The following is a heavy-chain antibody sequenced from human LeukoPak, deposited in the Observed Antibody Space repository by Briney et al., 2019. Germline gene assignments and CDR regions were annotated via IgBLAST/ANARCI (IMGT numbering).Heavy chain of an antibody. Sequence: GGSLRLSCATSQFNFNKFGMSWVRQAPGEGLEWVSSISGNGGSTQYADSVQGRFAISRDNSKNTLYLQMNSLRAEDTAVYFCAKDPNGDYIGTFDIWGQGTMVTVSS. CDR3: AKDPNGDYIGTFDI. D-gene: IGHD4-17*01. CDR2: ISGNGGST. J-gene: IGHJ3*02. CDR1: QFNFNKFG. V-gene: IGHV3-23*01.